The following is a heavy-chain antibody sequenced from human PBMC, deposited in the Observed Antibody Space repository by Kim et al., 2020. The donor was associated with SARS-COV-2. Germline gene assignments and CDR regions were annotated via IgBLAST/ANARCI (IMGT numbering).Heavy chain of an antibody. V-gene: IGHV3-53*04. CDR3: ARARRDGYNYRHYFDY. D-gene: IGHD5-12*01. Sequence: SVKGRFTISRNNSKNTLYLQMNSLRAEDTAVYYCARARRDGYNYRHYFDYWGQGTLVTVSS. J-gene: IGHJ4*02.